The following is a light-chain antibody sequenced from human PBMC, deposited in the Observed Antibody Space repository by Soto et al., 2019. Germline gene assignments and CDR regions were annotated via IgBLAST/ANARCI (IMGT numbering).Light chain of an antibody. Sequence: QSVLTQTPSASGTPGQRVSISCSGGRLNIGSNLVNWYQQLPGTAPKLLIYSNVQRPSGVPDRFSGSKSGTSASLAISGLQSEDEADHYCAAWDDTLKGVIFGGGTKLTVL. J-gene: IGLJ2*01. CDR3: AAWDDTLKGVI. CDR1: RLNIGSNL. V-gene: IGLV1-44*01. CDR2: SNV.